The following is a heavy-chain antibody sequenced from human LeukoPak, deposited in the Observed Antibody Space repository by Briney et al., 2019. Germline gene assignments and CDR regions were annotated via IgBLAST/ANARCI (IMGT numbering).Heavy chain of an antibody. V-gene: IGHV3-23*01. CDR3: GKRLNQDYSGIGDN. D-gene: IGHD5-12*01. CDR2: ISGSGAKT. Sequence: LGGSLRLSCAASGFTFSSYAMSWVRQAPGKGLEWVSSISGSGAKTYYADSVKGRFTISRDNSKNKMYLQANSLRADDRAVYYCGKRLNQDYSGIGDNWGQGTLVTVSS. J-gene: IGHJ4*02. CDR1: GFTFSSYA.